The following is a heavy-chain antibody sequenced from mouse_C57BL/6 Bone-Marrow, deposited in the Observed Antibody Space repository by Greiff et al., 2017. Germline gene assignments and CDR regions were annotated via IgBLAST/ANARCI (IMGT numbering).Heavy chain of an antibody. D-gene: IGHD1-1*01. Sequence: VQLLQPGAELVKPGASVKMSCKASGYTFTSYWITWVMQRPGKSLEWIGDIYPGSGSTIYNEKFKGKATLTVDTSSSTAYMALSSLTSEDSAVYYCARRTGYFDVWGTGTTVTVS. CDR1: GYTFTSYW. CDR2: IYPGSGST. J-gene: IGHJ1*03. V-gene: IGHV1-55*01. CDR3: ARRTGYFDV.